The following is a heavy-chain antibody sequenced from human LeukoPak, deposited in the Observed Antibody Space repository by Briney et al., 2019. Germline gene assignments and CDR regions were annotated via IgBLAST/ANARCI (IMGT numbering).Heavy chain of an antibody. D-gene: IGHD3-10*01. CDR2: ISWDGDNT. CDR1: GFTFDDYA. V-gene: IGHV3-43D*03. CDR3: AKDSGSGSYYPTNWFDP. J-gene: IGHJ5*02. Sequence: GGSLRLPCAASGFTFDDYAMHWVRQAPGKGLEWVSLISWDGDNTYYADSVKGRFTISRDNSKNSLYLQMNSLRAEDTALYYCAKDSGSGSYYPTNWFDPWGQGTLVTVSS.